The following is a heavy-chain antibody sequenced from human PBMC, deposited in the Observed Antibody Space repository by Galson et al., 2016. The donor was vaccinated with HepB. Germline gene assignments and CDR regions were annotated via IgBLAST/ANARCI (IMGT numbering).Heavy chain of an antibody. D-gene: IGHD1-26*01. CDR2: IHGGNGNT. Sequence: SVKVSCKASGYTFSRYAIHWMRQAPGQRLEWMGWIHGGNGNTKYSEKFQGRVTITRDTSAITGYMELSSLRSEDTAIYYCASGSYSLNYYFYGLDVWGQGTTVTVAS. J-gene: IGHJ6*02. V-gene: IGHV1-3*01. CDR1: GYTFSRYA. CDR3: ASGSYSLNYYFYGLDV.